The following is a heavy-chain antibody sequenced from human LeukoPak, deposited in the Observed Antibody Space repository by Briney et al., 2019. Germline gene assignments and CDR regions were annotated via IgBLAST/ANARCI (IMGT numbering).Heavy chain of an antibody. J-gene: IGHJ6*03. D-gene: IGHD3-10*01. V-gene: IGHV1-2*02. CDR1: GYTFTGYY. CDR3: ARDLMVRGPMDV. Sequence: ASVKVSCKASGYTFTGYYMHWVRQAPGQGLEWMGWINPNSGGTNYAQNFQGRVTMTRDASINTAYMELSRLRSDDTAVYYCARDLMVRGPMDVWGKGTTVTVSS. CDR2: INPNSGGT.